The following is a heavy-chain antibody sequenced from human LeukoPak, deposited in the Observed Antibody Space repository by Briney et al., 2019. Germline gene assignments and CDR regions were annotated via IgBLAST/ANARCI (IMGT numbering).Heavy chain of an antibody. CDR3: ARGPSSTVTAGYFDY. D-gene: IGHD2-21*02. J-gene: IGHJ4*02. CDR1: GYTFIGYY. V-gene: IGHV1-2*02. Sequence: GASVKVSCKASGYTFIGYYLHWVRQAPGQGLEWMGWINPDSGGTKYAQKFQGRVTMTRDTSITTAYMELSRLRSDDRAVYYCARGPSSTVTAGYFDYWGQGTLVTASS. CDR2: INPDSGGT.